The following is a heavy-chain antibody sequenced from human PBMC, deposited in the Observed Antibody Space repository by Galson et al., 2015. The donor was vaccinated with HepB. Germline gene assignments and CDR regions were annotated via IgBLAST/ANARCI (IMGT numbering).Heavy chain of an antibody. CDR1: GFTFSSYS. CDR3: KYSSSSYYYYYGMDV. J-gene: IGHJ6*02. D-gene: IGHD6-13*01. V-gene: IGHV3-21*01. Sequence: SLRLSCAASGFTFSSYSMNWVRQAPGKGLEWVSSISSSSSYIYYADSVKGRFTISRDNAKNSLYLQMNSLRAEDTAVYYCKYSSSSYYYYYGMDVWGQGTTVTVSS. CDR2: ISSSSSYI.